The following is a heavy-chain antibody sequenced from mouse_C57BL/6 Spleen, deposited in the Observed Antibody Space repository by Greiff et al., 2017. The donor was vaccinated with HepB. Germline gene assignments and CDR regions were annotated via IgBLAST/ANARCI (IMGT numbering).Heavy chain of an antibody. CDR2: IDPSDSYT. CDR1: GYTFTSYW. Sequence: QVQLKQPGAELVMPGASVKLSCKASGYTFTSYWMHWVKQRPGQGLEWIGEIDPSDSYTNYNQKFKGKSTLTVDKSSSTAYMQLSSLTSEDSAVYYCARLGGPYYFDYWGQGTTLTVSS. CDR3: ARLGGPYYFDY. J-gene: IGHJ2*01. D-gene: IGHD1-1*02. V-gene: IGHV1-69*01.